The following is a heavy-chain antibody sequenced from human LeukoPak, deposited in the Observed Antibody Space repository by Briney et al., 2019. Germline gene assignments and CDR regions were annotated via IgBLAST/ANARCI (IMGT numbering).Heavy chain of an antibody. CDR2: INHSGST. D-gene: IGHD1-26*01. CDR1: GGSFSGYY. J-gene: IGHJ6*02. CDR3: ARGRRARMDV. Sequence: SETMSLTCAVYGGSFSGYYWSWIRQPPGEGLEWIGEINHSGSTNYNPSLKSRVTISVDTSKNQFSLKLSSVTAADTAVYYCARGRRARMDVWGQGTTVTVSS. V-gene: IGHV4-34*01.